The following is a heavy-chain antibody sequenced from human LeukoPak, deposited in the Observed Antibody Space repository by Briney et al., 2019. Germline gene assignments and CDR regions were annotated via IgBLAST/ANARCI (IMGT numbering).Heavy chain of an antibody. CDR2: IYPGNSDT. Sequence: GESLKISCKGSGYTFTSYWIAWVCQMPGKGLEWMGIIYPGNSDTTYSPSFQGQVTMSVDKSISTAYLQWGSLKASDSAMYFCARGKGIAGMDYWGQGTLVTVSS. V-gene: IGHV5-51*01. D-gene: IGHD6-13*01. CDR3: ARGKGIAGMDY. CDR1: GYTFTSYW. J-gene: IGHJ4*02.